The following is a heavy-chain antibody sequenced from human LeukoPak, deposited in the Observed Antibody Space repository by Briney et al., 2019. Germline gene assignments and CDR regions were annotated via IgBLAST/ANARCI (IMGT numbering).Heavy chain of an antibody. CDR1: GYTFTGYY. D-gene: IGHD3-22*01. CDR3: ARAPTYDSSGYYYDY. Sequence: RASVKVSCKASGYTFTGYYMHWVRQAPGQGLEWMGWINPNSGGTNYAQKFQGRVTMTRDTSISTAYMELSRLRSDDTAVYYCARAPTYDSSGYYYDYWGQGTLVTVSS. J-gene: IGHJ4*02. CDR2: INPNSGGT. V-gene: IGHV1-2*02.